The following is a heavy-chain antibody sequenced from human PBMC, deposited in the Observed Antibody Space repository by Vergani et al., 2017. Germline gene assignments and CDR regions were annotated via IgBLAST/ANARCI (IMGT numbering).Heavy chain of an antibody. CDR3: ARDQIDCGGDCYSDYYYCMDV. CDR1: GGTFSSYA. Sequence: QVQLVQSGAEVKKPGSSVKVSCKASGGTFSSYAISWVRQAPGQGLEWMGGIIPIFGTANYAQKFQGRVTITADESTSTAYMELWSLRSEDTAVYYCARDQIDCGGDCYSDYYYCMDVWGQGTTVTVSS. D-gene: IGHD2-21*02. V-gene: IGHV1-69*12. J-gene: IGHJ6*02. CDR2: IIPIFGTA.